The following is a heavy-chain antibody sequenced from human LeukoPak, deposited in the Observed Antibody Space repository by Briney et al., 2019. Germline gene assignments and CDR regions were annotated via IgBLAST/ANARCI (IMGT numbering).Heavy chain of an antibody. CDR2: ISSSGSTI. V-gene: IGHV3-48*03. Sequence: GGSLRLSCAASGFTFSSYEMNWVRQAPGKGLEWVSYISSSGSTIYYADSVKGRFTISRDNAKNSLYLQMNSLRAEDTAVYYCARAAGEMATIRYWGQGTLVTVSS. D-gene: IGHD5-24*01. CDR1: GFTFSSYE. CDR3: ARAAGEMATIRY. J-gene: IGHJ4*02.